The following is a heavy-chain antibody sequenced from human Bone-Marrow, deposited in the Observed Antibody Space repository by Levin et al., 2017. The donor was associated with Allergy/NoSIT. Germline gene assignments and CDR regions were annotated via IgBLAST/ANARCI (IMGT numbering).Heavy chain of an antibody. D-gene: IGHD3-3*01. Sequence: ASVKVSCKASGYTFTSYGISWVRQAPGQGLEWMGWISAYNGNTNYAQKLQGRVTMTTDTSTSTAYMELRSLRSDDTAVYYCARAVECPYDFWSGYKYYYDYYMDVWGKGTTVTVSS. V-gene: IGHV1-18*01. J-gene: IGHJ6*03. CDR3: ARAVECPYDFWSGYKYYYDYYMDV. CDR1: GYTFTSYG. CDR2: ISAYNGNT.